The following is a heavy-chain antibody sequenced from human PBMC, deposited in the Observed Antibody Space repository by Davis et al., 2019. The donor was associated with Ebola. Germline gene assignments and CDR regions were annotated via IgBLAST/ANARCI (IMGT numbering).Heavy chain of an antibody. Sequence: GESLKISCAASGFTFSDYYMSWIRQAPGKGLEWVAVISYDGSNKYYADSVKGRFTISRDNSKNTLYLQMNSLRAEDTAVYYCARGRVGATVDWFDPWGQGTLVTVSS. CDR2: ISYDGSNK. CDR3: ARGRVGATVDWFDP. CDR1: GFTFSDYY. D-gene: IGHD1-26*01. V-gene: IGHV3-30*03. J-gene: IGHJ5*02.